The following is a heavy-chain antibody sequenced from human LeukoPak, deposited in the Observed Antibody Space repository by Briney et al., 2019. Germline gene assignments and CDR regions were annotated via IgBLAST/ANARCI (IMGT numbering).Heavy chain of an antibody. CDR2: INHSGYT. J-gene: IGHJ4*02. D-gene: IGHD4-17*01. CDR1: GVSFDDYY. V-gene: IGHV4-34*01. Sequence: PLEALSLTCAVPGVSFDDYYWAWVRQTPGRGLEWIGEINHSGYTNGCPSLKSRVTISINTSRKQFSRAQRSVTDADAGLYYCTKMTTGHDYWGQGILVTDSS. CDR3: TKMTTGHDY.